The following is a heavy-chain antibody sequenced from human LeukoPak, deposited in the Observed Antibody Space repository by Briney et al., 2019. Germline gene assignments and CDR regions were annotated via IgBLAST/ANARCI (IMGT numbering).Heavy chain of an antibody. V-gene: IGHV4-39*01. CDR1: GGSISSSSYY. J-gene: IGHJ5*02. CDR3: ARQALRLPAAGGWFDP. Sequence: PSETLSLTCTVSGGSISSSSYYWGWIRQPPGKGLEWIGTIYYSGITYYNSSLKSRVTISVDTSKNQFSLNLSSVTAADTAVYYCARQALRLPAAGGWFDPWGQGTLVTVSS. D-gene: IGHD2-2*01. CDR2: IYYSGIT.